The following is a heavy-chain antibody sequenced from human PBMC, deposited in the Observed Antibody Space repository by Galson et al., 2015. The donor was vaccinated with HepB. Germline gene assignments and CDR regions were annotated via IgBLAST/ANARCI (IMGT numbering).Heavy chain of an antibody. CDR2: TYYRSKWYN. D-gene: IGHD4-23*01. CDR1: GDSVSSNSAA. CDR3: AKTPYHYYYYGMDV. Sequence: CAISGDSVSSNSAAWNWIRQSPSRGLEWLGRTYYRSKWYNDYAVSVKSRITINPDTSKNQFSLQLNSVTPEGTAVYYCAKTPYHYYYYGMDVWGQGTTVTVSS. V-gene: IGHV6-1*01. J-gene: IGHJ6*02.